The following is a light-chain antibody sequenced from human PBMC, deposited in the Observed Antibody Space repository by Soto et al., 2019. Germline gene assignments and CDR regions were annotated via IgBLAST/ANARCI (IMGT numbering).Light chain of an antibody. CDR1: SSGVGGYNY. CDR3: SSYTSSSTVV. Sequence: QSALTQPASVSGSPGQSITISCTGTSSGVGGYNYVSWYQHHPGKAPKLMIYDVINRPSGVSNRFSGSKSGNTASLTISGLQAEDEADYYCSSYTSSSTVVFGTGTKLTVL. V-gene: IGLV2-14*03. CDR2: DVI. J-gene: IGLJ1*01.